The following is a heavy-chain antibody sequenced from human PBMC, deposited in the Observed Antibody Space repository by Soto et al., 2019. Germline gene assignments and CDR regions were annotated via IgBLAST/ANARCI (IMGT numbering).Heavy chain of an antibody. CDR2: IYQDGSNK. J-gene: IGHJ4*02. CDR1: GFTFSSFV. D-gene: IGHD3-16*01. Sequence: QVQLVESGGGGVQPGRSLRLSCATSGFTFSSFVMHWVRQAPGKGLEWVAVIYQDGSNKYYADSVKGRFTISRDNSKSTLYLQMNSLRAEDTAVYYCASRVGAVDYWGQGTLVTVSS. V-gene: IGHV3-33*01. CDR3: ASRVGAVDY.